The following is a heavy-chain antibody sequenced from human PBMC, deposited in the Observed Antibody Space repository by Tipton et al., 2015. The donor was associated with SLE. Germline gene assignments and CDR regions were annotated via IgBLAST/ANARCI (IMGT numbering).Heavy chain of an antibody. J-gene: IGHJ3*02. Sequence: QSGPEVKKPGSSVKVSCKASGGTFSSYAISWVRQAPGQGLEWMGGIIPIFGTANYAQKFQGRVTITTDESTSTAYMELSSLRSEDTAVYYCARDLGYDFWSARHAFDIWGQGTMVTVSS. CDR1: GGTFSSYA. D-gene: IGHD3-3*01. V-gene: IGHV1-69*05. CDR2: IIPIFGTA. CDR3: ARDLGYDFWSARHAFDI.